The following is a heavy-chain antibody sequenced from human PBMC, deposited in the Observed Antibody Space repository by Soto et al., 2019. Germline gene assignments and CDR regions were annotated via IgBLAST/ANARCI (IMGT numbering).Heavy chain of an antibody. J-gene: IGHJ4*02. V-gene: IGHV4-31*03. CDR2: IYYSGST. CDR3: ARGNIAAALVY. CDR1: GGSISSGGYY. Sequence: TSETLSLTCTVSGGSISSGGYYWSWIRQHPGKGLEWIGYIYYSGSTYYNPSLKSRVTISVDTSKNQFSLNLGSVTAADTAVYYCARGNIAAALVYWGQGTLVTVSS. D-gene: IGHD6-13*01.